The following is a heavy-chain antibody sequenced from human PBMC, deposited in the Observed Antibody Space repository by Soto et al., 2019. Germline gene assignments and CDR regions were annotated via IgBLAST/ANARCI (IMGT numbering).Heavy chain of an antibody. Sequence: QVQLVESGGGVVQPGRSLRLSCAASGFTFSSYGMHWVRQALGKGLEWVAVIWYDGSNKYYADSVKGRFTISRDNSKNTLYLQMNSLRAEDTAVYYCAREYSSLVPYFDYWGQGTLVTVSS. D-gene: IGHD6-13*01. J-gene: IGHJ4*02. CDR1: GFTFSSYG. CDR3: AREYSSLVPYFDY. V-gene: IGHV3-33*01. CDR2: IWYDGSNK.